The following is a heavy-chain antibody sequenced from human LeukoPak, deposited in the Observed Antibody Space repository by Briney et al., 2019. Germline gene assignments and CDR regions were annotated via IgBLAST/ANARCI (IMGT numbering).Heavy chain of an antibody. CDR3: AREDDWNYEDY. D-gene: IGHD1-7*01. CDR1: GFTFSNYW. Sequence: GGSLRLSCAASGFTFSNYWMSWVHQAPGKGLEWVANIKQDGSEKYYVDSVKGRFTISRDNAKNSLYLQMNSLRAEDTAIYYCAREDDWNYEDYWGQGTLVTVSS. J-gene: IGHJ4*02. CDR2: IKQDGSEK. V-gene: IGHV3-7*01.